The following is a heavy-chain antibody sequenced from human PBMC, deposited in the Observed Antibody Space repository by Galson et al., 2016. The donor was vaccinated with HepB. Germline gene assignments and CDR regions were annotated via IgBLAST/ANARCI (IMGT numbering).Heavy chain of an antibody. J-gene: IGHJ5*02. CDR2: INQDGSEK. CDR3: AGDGGMRAVAPGYPST. CDR1: GFTFSTYW. Sequence: SLRLSCAASGFTFSTYWMSWVRQAPGKGLEWVAKINQDGSEKYYVDSVRGRFTNSRDNAKNSLFLQMNSLRAEDTAVYYCAGDGGMRAVAPGYPSTWGQGTLVTVSS. V-gene: IGHV3-7*05. D-gene: IGHD6-19*01.